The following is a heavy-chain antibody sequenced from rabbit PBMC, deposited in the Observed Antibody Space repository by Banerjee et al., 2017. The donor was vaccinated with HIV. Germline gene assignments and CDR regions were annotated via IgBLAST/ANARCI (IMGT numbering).Heavy chain of an antibody. J-gene: IGHJ6*01. CDR2: IDPVFDST. CDR3: ASRAGTSLEGLDL. V-gene: IGHV1S47*01. Sequence: IDPVFDSTYYANSVKGRFTISSDGAQNTVFLQMTSLTASDTATYFCASRAGTSLEGLDLWGPGTLVT. D-gene: IGHD8-1*01.